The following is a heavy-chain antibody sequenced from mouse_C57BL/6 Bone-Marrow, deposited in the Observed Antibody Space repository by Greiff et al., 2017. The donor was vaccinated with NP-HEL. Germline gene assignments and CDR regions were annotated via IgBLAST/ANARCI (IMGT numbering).Heavy chain of an antibody. CDR1: GFTFSDYY. V-gene: IGHV5-16*01. Sequence: EVQLVESEGGLVQPGSSMKLSCTASGFTFSDYYLAWVRQVPEKGLEWVANINYDGSSTSYLDSLKSRFIISRDNAKNILYLQMRSLKSEDTATYYCAREGGLRRRTYAMDYWGQGTSVTVSS. CDR2: INYDGSST. D-gene: IGHD2-4*01. J-gene: IGHJ4*01. CDR3: AREGGLRRRTYAMDY.